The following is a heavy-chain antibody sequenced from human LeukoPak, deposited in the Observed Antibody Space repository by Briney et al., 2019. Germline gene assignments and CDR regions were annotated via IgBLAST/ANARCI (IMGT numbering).Heavy chain of an antibody. CDR1: GYTFTSYG. Sequence: ASVKVSCNVSGYTFTSYGISWVRQAPGQGLEWMGWISAYNGNTNYAQKLQGRVTMTTDTSTSTAYMELRSLRSDDTAVYYCARAYCGGDCYRDDYWGQGTLVTVSS. CDR3: ARAYCGGDCYRDDY. J-gene: IGHJ4*02. CDR2: ISAYNGNT. D-gene: IGHD2-21*01. V-gene: IGHV1-18*01.